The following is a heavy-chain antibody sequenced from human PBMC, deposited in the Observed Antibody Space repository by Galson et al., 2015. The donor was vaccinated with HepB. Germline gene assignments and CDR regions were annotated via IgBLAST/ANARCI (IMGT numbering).Heavy chain of an antibody. CDR2: IKPDSGGT. D-gene: IGHD6-19*01. J-gene: IGHJ6*02. Sequence: SVMVSCKASGFTFTGYYMHWVRQAPGQGLEWVGGIKPDSGGTYYAQKFQGWVTITRDTSISTAYMELSRLRSDDTAVYYCARDLGIAVAGTPYYYYGMDVWGQGTTVIVSS. CDR1: GFTFTGYY. V-gene: IGHV1-2*04. CDR3: ARDLGIAVAGTPYYYYGMDV.